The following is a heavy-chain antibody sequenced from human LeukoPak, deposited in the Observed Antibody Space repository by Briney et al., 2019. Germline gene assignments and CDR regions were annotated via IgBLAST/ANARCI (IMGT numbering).Heavy chain of an antibody. J-gene: IGHJ5*02. CDR1: GFTFSSQW. D-gene: IGHD3-22*01. CDR3: ARDLLSGHSSGYYPPRA. CDR2: ISSRGSTI. Sequence: GGSLRLSCAASGFTFSSQWMSWIRQAPGKGLEWVSYISSRGSTIYYADSVKGRFTISRDNAKNSLYLQMNSLRAEDTAVYYCARDLLSGHSSGYYPPRAWGQGTLVTVSS. V-gene: IGHV3-11*01.